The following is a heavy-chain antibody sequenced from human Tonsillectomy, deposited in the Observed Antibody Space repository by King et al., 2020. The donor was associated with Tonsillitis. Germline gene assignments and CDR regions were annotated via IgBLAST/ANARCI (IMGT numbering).Heavy chain of an antibody. J-gene: IGHJ3*02. CDR1: GVSIHSINW. CDR2: IYRGGSN. D-gene: IGHD3/OR15-3a*01. Sequence: QLQESGPGLVKPSGTPALLFVGSGVSIHSINWWGWVRPPPGKGLEGIGGIYRGGSNNYNPSPKSRVNISVDKSKNQFSLKLSSVTAADTAVYYCARVFSPGNDFFDIWGQGTMVTVSS. CDR3: ARVFSPGNDFFDI. V-gene: IGHV4-4*02.